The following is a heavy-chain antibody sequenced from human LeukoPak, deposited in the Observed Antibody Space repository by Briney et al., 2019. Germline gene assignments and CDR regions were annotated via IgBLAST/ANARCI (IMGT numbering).Heavy chain of an antibody. CDR2: IRSKAYGGTT. V-gene: IGHV3-49*03. CDR3: TTEGCSGGSCYSSYFDY. J-gene: IGHJ4*02. D-gene: IGHD2-15*01. Sequence: PGGSLRLSCTASGFTFGDYAMSWFRQAPGKGLEWVGFIRSKAYGGTTEYAASVKGRFTISRDDSKSIAYLQMNSLKTEDTAVYYCTTEGCSGGSCYSSYFDYWGQGTLVTVSS. CDR1: GFTFGDYA.